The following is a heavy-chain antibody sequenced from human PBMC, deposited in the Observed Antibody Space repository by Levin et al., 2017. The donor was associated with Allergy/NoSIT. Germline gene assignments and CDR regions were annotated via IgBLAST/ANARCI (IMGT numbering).Heavy chain of an antibody. CDR3: TKDIFSGYSLGSKFEVYGLDV. CDR1: GFIFEDYA. Sequence: PGGSLRLSCEASGFIFEDYAMHWVRQVPGKGLEWVAGISWSSHSLGYADSVKGRFTISRDNAKNSLYLQMYSLRFEDTALYYCTKDIFSGYSLGSKFEVYGLDVWGHGTAVTV. V-gene: IGHV3-9*01. CDR2: ISWSSHSL. D-gene: IGHD5-18*01. J-gene: IGHJ6*02.